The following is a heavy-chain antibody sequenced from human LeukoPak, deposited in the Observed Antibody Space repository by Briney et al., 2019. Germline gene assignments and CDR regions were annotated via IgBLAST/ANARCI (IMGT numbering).Heavy chain of an antibody. CDR2: TSYDGTRK. CDR1: GFTFSSYG. Sequence: SLRLSCAASGFTFSSYGIHWVRQAPGKGLEWVAVTSYDGTRKYYADSMKGRFTISRDNSKNTLYLQMHSLRAEDTAVYYCAKGHGSSWSFFDYWGQGTLVTVSS. V-gene: IGHV3-30*18. J-gene: IGHJ4*02. D-gene: IGHD6-13*01. CDR3: AKGHGSSWSFFDY.